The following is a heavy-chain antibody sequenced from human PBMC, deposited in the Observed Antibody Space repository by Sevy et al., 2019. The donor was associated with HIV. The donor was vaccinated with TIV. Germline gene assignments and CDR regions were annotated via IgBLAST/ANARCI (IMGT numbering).Heavy chain of an antibody. J-gene: IGHJ4*02. CDR3: TRGWYYYFDY. CDR2: TYYRSKWYY. Sequence: KQSQTLSLTCAISGDSVSSNSAAWNWIRQSPSRGLEWVGRTYYRSKWYYDYAESVESRININPATSKNHFSLQLNSVTPEDTAVYYCTRGWYYYFDYWGQGSLVTVSS. D-gene: IGHD6-13*01. CDR1: GDSVSSNSAA. V-gene: IGHV6-1*01.